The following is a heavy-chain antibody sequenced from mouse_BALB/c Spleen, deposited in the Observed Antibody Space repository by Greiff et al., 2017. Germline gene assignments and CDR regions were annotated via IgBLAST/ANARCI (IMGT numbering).Heavy chain of an antibody. J-gene: IGHJ4*01. CDR3: ARSGTTATPYYAMDY. D-gene: IGHD1-2*01. Sequence: QVQLKESGPELVKPGASVKISCKASGYAFSSSWMNWVKQRPGQGLEWIGRIYPGDGDTNYNGKFKGKATLTADKSSSTAYMQLSSLTSVDSAVYFCARSGTTATPYYAMDYWGQGTSVTVSS. CDR1: GYAFSSSW. CDR2: IYPGDGDT. V-gene: IGHV1-82*01.